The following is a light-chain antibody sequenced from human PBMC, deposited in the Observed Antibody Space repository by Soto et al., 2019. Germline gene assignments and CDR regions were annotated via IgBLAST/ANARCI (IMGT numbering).Light chain of an antibody. Sequence: RIPHSPSTLAPSVGDRVTITYRAIQTIFRWLAWYHQRPGKAPNLLISDASDLQSGVPSRFSGSGSGAEFTLAIGRLQPDDFATYYCQQYNSYPWTFGQGTKV. CDR3: QQYNSYPWT. J-gene: IGKJ1*01. CDR2: DAS. V-gene: IGKV1-5*01. CDR1: QTIFRW.